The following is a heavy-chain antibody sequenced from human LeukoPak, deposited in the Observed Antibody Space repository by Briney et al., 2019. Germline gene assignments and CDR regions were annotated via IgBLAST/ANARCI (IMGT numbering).Heavy chain of an antibody. J-gene: IGHJ4*02. CDR1: GGYISTYY. V-gene: IGHV4-59*01. Sequence: SETLSLTCTVSGGYISTYYWSWIRQPPGKGLEWIGYIYYSGSSNYNPSLKSRVTISVDTSKNQFSLKLSSVTAADTAVYYCARGLDTYYFDYWGQGPLVTVSS. D-gene: IGHD3/OR15-3a*01. CDR3: ARGLDTYYFDY. CDR2: IYYSGSS.